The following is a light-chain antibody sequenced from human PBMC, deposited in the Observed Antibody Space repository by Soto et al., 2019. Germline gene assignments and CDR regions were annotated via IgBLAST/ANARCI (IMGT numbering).Light chain of an antibody. J-gene: IGKJ1*01. CDR1: QSVSSN. CDR2: GTS. CDR3: QQYDDSMT. Sequence: EIVLAQSPGTLSLSPGERATLSCRASQSVSSNLAWYQQKPGQAPRLLMYGTSTRATGIPARFSGSGSGTDFTLTISRLEPEDFAVYHCQQYDDSMTFGQGTKVDIK. V-gene: IGKV3-20*01.